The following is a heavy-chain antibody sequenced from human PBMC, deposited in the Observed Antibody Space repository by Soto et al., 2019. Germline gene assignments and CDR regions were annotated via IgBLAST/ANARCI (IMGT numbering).Heavy chain of an antibody. J-gene: IGHJ4*02. CDR1: GYTFTGYD. Sequence: ASVKVSWKAAGYTFTGYDMHWVRQAPGQGLEWMGWINPNSGGTNYAQKFQGRVTMTRDTSISTAYMELSRLRSDDTAVYYCARGGSDIVVVVAALYYFDYWGQGTLVTVSS. CDR2: INPNSGGT. D-gene: IGHD2-15*01. CDR3: ARGGSDIVVVVAALYYFDY. V-gene: IGHV1-2*02.